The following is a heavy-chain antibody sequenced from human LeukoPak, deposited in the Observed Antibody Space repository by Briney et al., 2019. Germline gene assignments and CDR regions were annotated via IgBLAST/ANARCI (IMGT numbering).Heavy chain of an antibody. CDR2: MNPNSGNT. Sequence: APVKVSCKASGYTFTSYDINWVRQATGQGLEWMGWMNPNSGNTGYAQKFQGRVTMTRNTSISTAYMELSSLRSEDTAVYYCARVRTRRYSSSWYWFDPWGQGTLVTVSS. CDR3: ARVRTRRYSSSWYWFDP. V-gene: IGHV1-8*01. D-gene: IGHD6-13*01. CDR1: GYTFTSYD. J-gene: IGHJ5*02.